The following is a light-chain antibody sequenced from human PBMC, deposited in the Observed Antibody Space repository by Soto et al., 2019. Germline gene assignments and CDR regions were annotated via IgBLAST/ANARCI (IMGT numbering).Light chain of an antibody. V-gene: IGLV2-14*03. CDR1: NSDIGGYNY. J-gene: IGLJ3*02. CDR2: DVS. CDR3: SSYTSRSTLGV. Sequence: QSVLTQPASVSGSPGQSITISCTGTNSDIGGYNYVSWYQQHPGKAPKLMIYDVSNRPSGVSYRFSGSKSGNTASLTISGFQVEYEADYYCSSYTSRSTLGVFGGGTKLTVL.